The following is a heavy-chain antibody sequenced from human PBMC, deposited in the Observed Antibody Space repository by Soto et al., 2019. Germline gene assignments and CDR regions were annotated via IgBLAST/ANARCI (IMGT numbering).Heavy chain of an antibody. D-gene: IGHD3-3*01. V-gene: IGHV1-3*01. Sequence: ASVKVSCKASGYTLTSYAMHWVRQAPGQRLEWMGWINAGNGNTKYSQKFQGRVTITRDTSASTAYMELSSLRSEDTAVYYCAREQFITIFGVVQNWFDPWGQGTLVTVSS. CDR1: GYTLTSYA. CDR3: AREQFITIFGVVQNWFDP. J-gene: IGHJ5*02. CDR2: INAGNGNT.